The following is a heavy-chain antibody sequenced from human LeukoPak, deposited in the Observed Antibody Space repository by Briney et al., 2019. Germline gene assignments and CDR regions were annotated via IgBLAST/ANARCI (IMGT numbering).Heavy chain of an antibody. V-gene: IGHV3-30-3*01. CDR1: GFTFSSYA. D-gene: IGHD5-18*01. Sequence: GGSLRLSCAASGFTFSSYAMHWVRQAPGKGLEWVAVTSYDGSNKYYADSVKGRFTISRDNSKNTLYLQMNSLRAEDTAVYYCARGARLTAMVTHWFDPWGQGTLVTVSS. CDR3: ARGARLTAMVTHWFDP. J-gene: IGHJ5*02. CDR2: TSYDGSNK.